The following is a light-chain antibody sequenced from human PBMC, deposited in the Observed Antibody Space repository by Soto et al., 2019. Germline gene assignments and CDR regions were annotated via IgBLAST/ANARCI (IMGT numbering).Light chain of an antibody. CDR1: QTIYSN. CDR3: QQRKVWPTIT. CDR2: DAS. Sequence: IVMTQSPATLPVSPGESATLSCRAGQTIYSNVAWYQQRPGQAPRLVIFDASNRANGVPARFGGSGSGTDFTLTINSLEPEDFAVYYGQQRKVWPTITFGQGTRLEIK. J-gene: IGKJ5*01. V-gene: IGKV3-11*01.